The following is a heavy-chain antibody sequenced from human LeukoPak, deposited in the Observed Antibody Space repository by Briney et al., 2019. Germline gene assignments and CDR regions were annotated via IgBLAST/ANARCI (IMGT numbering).Heavy chain of an antibody. V-gene: IGHV3-30*02. CDR1: EFTFSNYG. CDR2: IRYDGSIK. CDR3: AREDDSIYYDDFDY. Sequence: GGSLRLSCTASEFTFSNYGMHWVRQTPGKGLEWVAFIRYDGSIKYYADSVKGRFTISRDNAKNSLYLQMNSLRAEDTAVYYCAREDDSIYYDDFDYWGQGTLVTVSS. J-gene: IGHJ4*02. D-gene: IGHD3-22*01.